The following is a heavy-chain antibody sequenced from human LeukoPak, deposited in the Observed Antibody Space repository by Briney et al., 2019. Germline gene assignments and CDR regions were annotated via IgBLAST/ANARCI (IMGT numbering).Heavy chain of an antibody. D-gene: IGHD5-12*01. J-gene: IGHJ4*02. Sequence: ESGPTLVNPTQTLTLTCTFSGFSLSTSGVGVGWIRQPPGKALEWLAIIYWDDDKRYSPSLKSRLTITKDTSKNQVVLTMTNMDPVDTATYYCAHSGYDPYYFDYWGKGTLVTVSS. V-gene: IGHV2-5*02. CDR2: IYWDDDK. CDR3: AHSGYDPYYFDY. CDR1: GFSLSTSGVG.